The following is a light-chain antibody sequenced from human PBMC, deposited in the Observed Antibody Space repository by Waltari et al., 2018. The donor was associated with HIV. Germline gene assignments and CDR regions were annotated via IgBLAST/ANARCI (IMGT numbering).Light chain of an antibody. J-gene: IGKJ1*01. CDR3: QHSNYRPPWA. CDR2: GAS. CDR1: QSVSRY. Sequence: EIVLTQSPVTLSLSPGERATLSCRASQSVSRYVAWYHQKPGQAPRLLIHGASTRATGIPARFSGSGSGTEFTLTISSLQSEDFGVYYCQHSNYRPPWAFGQGTRVDVK. V-gene: IGKV3-15*01.